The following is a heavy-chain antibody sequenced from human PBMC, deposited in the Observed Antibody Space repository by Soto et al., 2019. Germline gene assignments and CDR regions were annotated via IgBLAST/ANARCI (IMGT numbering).Heavy chain of an antibody. Sequence: PETVSRTCAVYWESFSGYCWSWISQPAGKGLEWVGEINHSGSSNYSPSLKSRVTISVDTSKNRFPLKLSSVTAADTAVYYCATSRGGRRAYYDFWSGYFRDYYRGMEVWVQGNTVT. J-gene: IGHJ6*02. D-gene: IGHD3-3*01. CDR2: INHSGSS. CDR3: ATSRGGRRAYYDFWSGYFRDYYRGMEV. V-gene: IGHV4-34*01. CDR1: WESFSGYC.